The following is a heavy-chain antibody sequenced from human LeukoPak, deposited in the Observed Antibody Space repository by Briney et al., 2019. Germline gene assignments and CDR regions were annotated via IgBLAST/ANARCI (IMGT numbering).Heavy chain of an antibody. CDR2: IQSDGSST. J-gene: IGHJ4*02. D-gene: IGHD3-22*01. Sequence: GGSLRLSCAASGFTFSNYWMHWVRQGPGKGLEWVSRIQSDGSSTDYADSVKGRFTISRDNAKNTLYLQMNSLRAEDTAVYYCARGYYYDSSVDNLLRDFWGQGTLVTVSS. V-gene: IGHV3-74*01. CDR1: GFTFSNYW. CDR3: ARGYYYDSSVDNLLRDF.